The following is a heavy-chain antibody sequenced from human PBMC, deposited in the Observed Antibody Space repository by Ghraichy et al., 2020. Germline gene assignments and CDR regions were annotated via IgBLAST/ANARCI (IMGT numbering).Heavy chain of an antibody. CDR1: GGSISGSSYY. Sequence: SETLSLTCSVSGGSISGSSYYWGWIRQPPGKGLQCIGSIYYSGTTYYNPALKSRATISVDTSKNQISLRLSSVTASDTALYYCARHFLRERFSASLYTWFDPWGQGTLVTVSS. CDR3: ARHFLRERFSASLYTWFDP. J-gene: IGHJ5*02. D-gene: IGHD1-1*01. CDR2: IYYSGTT. V-gene: IGHV4-39*01.